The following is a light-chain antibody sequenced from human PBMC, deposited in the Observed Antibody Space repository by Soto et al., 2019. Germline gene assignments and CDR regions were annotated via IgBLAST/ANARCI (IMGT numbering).Light chain of an antibody. Sequence: QLVLTQPPSVSGAPGQRVTISCTGSSSNIGAGYDVHWYQQLPGTAPKLLMYGDSNRRSGVPDRFSGSKSGTSASLAITGLQAEDEADYYCQSYDSSLSGSVFGGGTKLTVL. CDR3: QSYDSSLSGSV. J-gene: IGLJ3*02. CDR1: SSNIGAGYD. CDR2: GDS. V-gene: IGLV1-40*01.